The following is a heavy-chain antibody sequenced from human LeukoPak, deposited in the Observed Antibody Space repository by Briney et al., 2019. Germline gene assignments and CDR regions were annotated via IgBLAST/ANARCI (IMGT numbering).Heavy chain of an antibody. CDR2: IIPFIDTA. CDR1: GYTFTSYG. V-gene: IGHV1-69*13. J-gene: IGHJ6*03. CDR3: GRTRFSNIGVELGDYYYYYMDV. Sequence: SVKVSCKASGYTFTSYGISWVRQAPGQGLEWMGGIIPFIDTANYAQKLQGRVTITADESTSTAYMELSSLRSEDTAVYYCGRTRFSNIGVELGDYYYYYMDVWGKGTTVTVSS. D-gene: IGHD1-7*01.